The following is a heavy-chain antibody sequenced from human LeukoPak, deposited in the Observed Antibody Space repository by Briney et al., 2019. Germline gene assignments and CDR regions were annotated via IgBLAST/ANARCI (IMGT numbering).Heavy chain of an antibody. J-gene: IGHJ5*02. Sequence: SETLPLTCTVSGGSISSSSYYWGWIRQPPGKGLEWIGSIYYSGSTYYNPSLKSRVTISVDTSKNQFSLKLSSVTAADTAVYYCARQKKIGYCSSTSCYNWFDPWGQGTLVTVSS. CDR3: ARQKKIGYCSSTSCYNWFDP. D-gene: IGHD2-2*01. CDR1: GGSISSSSYY. V-gene: IGHV4-39*01. CDR2: IYYSGST.